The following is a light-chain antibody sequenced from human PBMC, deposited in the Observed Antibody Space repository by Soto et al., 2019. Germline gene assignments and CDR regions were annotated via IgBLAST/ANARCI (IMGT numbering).Light chain of an antibody. CDR3: QQYDNLPPSLT. J-gene: IGKJ4*01. Sequence: DIQMTQSPSSLSASVGDRVTITCQASHDISNYLNWYQQKPGKAPKLLIYDASNLETGVPSRFSGSGSGTDFTFTISSLQPEDIATYYCQQYDNLPPSLTFGGGTKVEIK. CDR1: HDISNY. CDR2: DAS. V-gene: IGKV1-33*01.